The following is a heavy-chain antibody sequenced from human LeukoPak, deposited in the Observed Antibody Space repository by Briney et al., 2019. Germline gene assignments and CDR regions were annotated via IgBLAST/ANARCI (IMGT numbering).Heavy chain of an antibody. CDR3: TRGGSVPATRSFNY. D-gene: IGHD6-19*01. Sequence: GGSLRLSCAASGFTFSGYGMNWVRQAPRKGLEWVSSISSSGSHIYYADSLKGRFTISRDNSMNTVYLQMNSLRVEDTAVYYCTRGGSVPATRSFNYWGQGTLVTVSS. J-gene: IGHJ4*02. V-gene: IGHV3-21*01. CDR1: GFTFSGYG. CDR2: ISSSGSHI.